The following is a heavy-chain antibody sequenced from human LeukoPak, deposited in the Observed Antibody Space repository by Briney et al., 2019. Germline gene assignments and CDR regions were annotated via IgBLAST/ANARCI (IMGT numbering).Heavy chain of an antibody. CDR3: ARGGYGANDDALDI. Sequence: PGGSLRLSCAASGFTFSSYSMSWVRQAPGKGLEWVSYISSSTNTIYYADSVKGRFTISRDNAKNSLFLQMNSLRDEDTAVYYCARGGYGANDDALDIWGQGTMVTVSS. V-gene: IGHV3-48*02. CDR1: GFTFSSYS. J-gene: IGHJ3*02. D-gene: IGHD4-23*01. CDR2: ISSSTNTI.